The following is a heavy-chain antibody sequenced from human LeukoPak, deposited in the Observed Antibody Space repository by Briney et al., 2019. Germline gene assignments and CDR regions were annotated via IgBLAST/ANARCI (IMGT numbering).Heavy chain of an antibody. CDR3: ARGHSSSWYGDAFDI. D-gene: IGHD6-13*01. CDR2: INWNGGST. V-gene: IGHV3-20*04. J-gene: IGHJ3*02. CDR1: GFTFDDYG. Sequence: GGSLRLSCAASGFTFDDYGMSWVRQAPGKGLEWVSGINWNGGSTVYADSVKGRFTISRDNAKNSLYLQMNSLRAEDTALCYCARGHSSSWYGDAFDIWGQGTMVTVSS.